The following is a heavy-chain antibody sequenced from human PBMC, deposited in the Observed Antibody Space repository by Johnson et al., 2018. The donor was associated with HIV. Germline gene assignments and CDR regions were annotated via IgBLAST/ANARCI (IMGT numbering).Heavy chain of an antibody. J-gene: IGHJ3*02. CDR1: GFTVSSNY. CDR3: ARSGYGSGSTHDAFDI. Sequence: EVQLVESGGGLVQPGGSLRLSCAASGFTVSSNYMSWVRQAPGKGLEWVSVIYSGGSTYYADSVKGRFTISRDNSKTTLYLQMNSLRAEDTAVYYCARSGYGSGSTHDAFDIWGQGTMVTVS. V-gene: IGHV3-66*01. D-gene: IGHD3-10*01. CDR2: IYSGGST.